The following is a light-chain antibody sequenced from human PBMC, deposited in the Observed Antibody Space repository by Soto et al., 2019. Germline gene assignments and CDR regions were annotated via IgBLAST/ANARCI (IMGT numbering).Light chain of an antibody. CDR3: QQYSSHST. V-gene: IGKV1-5*03. J-gene: IGKJ1*01. CDR1: QSMSNW. CDR2: RAS. Sequence: DIQMAQSPSTLSASVGDRVTITCRASQSMSNWLAWYQQKPGKAPKVMIYRASSLETGVPARFSGSGSGTEFTLTISSLQPDDFATYYCQQYSSHSTFGQGTKVE.